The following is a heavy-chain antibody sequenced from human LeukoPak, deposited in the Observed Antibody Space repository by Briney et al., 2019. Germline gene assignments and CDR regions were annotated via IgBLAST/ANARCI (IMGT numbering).Heavy chain of an antibody. CDR1: GYTFTGYY. D-gene: IGHD3-22*01. Sequence: ASVKVSCKASGYTFTGYYMHYERHGTGQPLEWMGRINPNSGGTNYAQKFQGRVTMTRDTSISTAYMELGRLRSDDTAVYYCARDPVSYYDRGGPYEYFQHWGQGTLVTVSS. V-gene: IGHV1-2*06. CDR3: ARDPVSYYDRGGPYEYFQH. J-gene: IGHJ1*01. CDR2: INPNSGGT.